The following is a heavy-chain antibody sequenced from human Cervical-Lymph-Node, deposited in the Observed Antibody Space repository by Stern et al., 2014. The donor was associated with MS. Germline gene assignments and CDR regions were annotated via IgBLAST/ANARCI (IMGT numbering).Heavy chain of an antibody. CDR2: IYYSGTT. D-gene: IGHD2-2*01. V-gene: IGHV4-31*03. J-gene: IGHJ6*02. CDR3: ARDHFTTSLDV. Sequence: QVQLVESGPGLVKPSQTLSLTCTVSGGSISSDNYYWTWIRQHPGKGLEWIGHIYYSGTTYYNPSLKSRVSITVDTSQNRFSLRLSSVTAADTAVYYCARDHFTTSLDVWGHGTTVTVS. CDR1: GGSISSDNYY.